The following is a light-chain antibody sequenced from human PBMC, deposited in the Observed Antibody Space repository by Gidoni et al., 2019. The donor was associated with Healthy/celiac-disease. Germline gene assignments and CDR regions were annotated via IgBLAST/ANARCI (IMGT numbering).Light chain of an antibody. CDR2: VAS. CDR1: QSVSSSY. V-gene: IGKV3-20*01. CDR3: QQYGSSPPVT. Sequence: EIVLTQSPGTLSLSPGARATLSCRASQSVSSSYLAWYQQKPGQAPRLLIYVASDRATGIPDRFSGRGSGTDFTLTISRLEPEDFAVYYCQQYGSSPPVTFGGGTKVEIK. J-gene: IGKJ4*01.